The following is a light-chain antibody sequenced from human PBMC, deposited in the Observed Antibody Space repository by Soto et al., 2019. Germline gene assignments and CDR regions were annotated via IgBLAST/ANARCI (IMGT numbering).Light chain of an antibody. Sequence: EIVLTQSPVTLSLSPGERATLSCRASRSFASSYLGWYQQKPGQAPRLLIYAASTRATGIPDRFSGSGSATDFTLTISRLEPEDSAVYYCQQYGSSYTFGQGTKLEIK. J-gene: IGKJ2*01. V-gene: IGKV3-20*01. CDR1: RSFASSY. CDR2: AAS. CDR3: QQYGSSYT.